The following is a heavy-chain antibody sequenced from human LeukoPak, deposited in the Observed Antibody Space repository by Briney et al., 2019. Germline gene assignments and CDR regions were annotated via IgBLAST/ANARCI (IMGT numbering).Heavy chain of an antibody. CDR3: ARVVDNSSRYYFDY. D-gene: IGHD5-12*01. Sequence: GASVKVSCKPSGYTFTGYFMHWVRQAPGQGLVWMGWINPDSGGTAYAQKFQGRVTMTRDPSISTAYMELSRLRSDDTAVYYCARVVDNSSRYYFDYWGRGTRVTVSS. CDR2: INPDSGGT. J-gene: IGHJ4*02. CDR1: GYTFTGYF. V-gene: IGHV1-2*02.